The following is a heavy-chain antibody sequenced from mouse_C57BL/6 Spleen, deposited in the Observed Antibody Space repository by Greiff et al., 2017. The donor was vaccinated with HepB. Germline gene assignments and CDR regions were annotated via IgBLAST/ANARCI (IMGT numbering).Heavy chain of an antibody. CDR3: ARLGKDSSGSFAY. CDR2: IDPSDSYT. V-gene: IGHV1-69*01. J-gene: IGHJ3*01. D-gene: IGHD3-2*02. Sequence: QVQLQQPGAELVMPGASVKLSCKASGYTFTSYWMHWVKQRPGQGLEWIGEIDPSDSYTNYNQKFKGKSTLTVDKSSSTAYMQLSSLTSEDSAVYYCARLGKDSSGSFAYWGQGTLVTVSA. CDR1: GYTFTSYW.